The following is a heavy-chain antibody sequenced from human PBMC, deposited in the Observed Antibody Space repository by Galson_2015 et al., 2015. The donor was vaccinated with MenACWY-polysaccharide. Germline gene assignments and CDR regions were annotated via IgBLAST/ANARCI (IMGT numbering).Heavy chain of an antibody. V-gene: IGHV3-23*01. Sequence: SLRLSCAASGFSFSSHAMRWLRQAPVKGLEWVSAISDSGGSTYYAGSVKGRFTISRDNSKNTLYLQMNSLRAEDTAVYYCATGSGGYPCSDPGGQETLVTVPS. D-gene: IGHD6-25*01. CDR2: ISDSGGST. CDR1: GFSFSSHA. CDR3: ATGSGGYPCSDP. J-gene: IGHJ5*02.